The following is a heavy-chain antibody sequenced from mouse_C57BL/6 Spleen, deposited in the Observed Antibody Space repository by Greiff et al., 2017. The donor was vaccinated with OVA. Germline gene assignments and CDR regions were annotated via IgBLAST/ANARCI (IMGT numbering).Heavy chain of an antibody. J-gene: IGHJ2*01. CDR1: GYAFSSSW. CDR3: ARSPLTGKEYYFDY. CDR2: IYPGDGDT. D-gene: IGHD4-1*01. Sequence: QVQLKQSGPELVKPGASVKLSCKASGYAFSSSWMNWVKQRPGKGLEWIGRIYPGDGDTNYHGKFKGKATLTADKSSSTAYMQLSSLTSEDSAVYFCARSPLTGKEYYFDYWGQGTTLTVSS. V-gene: IGHV1-82*01.